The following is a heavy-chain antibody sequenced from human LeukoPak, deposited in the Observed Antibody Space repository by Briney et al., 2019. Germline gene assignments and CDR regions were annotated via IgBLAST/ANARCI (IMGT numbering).Heavy chain of an antibody. J-gene: IGHJ6*03. CDR2: IYYSGST. Sequence: NSSETLSLTCTVSGGSISSYYGSWIRQPPGKGLEWIGYIYYSGSTNYNPSLKSRVTISVDTSKNQFSLKLSSVTAADTAVYYFARHNYGVVGGIGYYYYYMDVWGKGTTVTVSS. D-gene: IGHD3-3*01. V-gene: IGHV4-59*08. CDR1: GGSISSYY. CDR3: ARHNYGVVGGIGYYYYYMDV.